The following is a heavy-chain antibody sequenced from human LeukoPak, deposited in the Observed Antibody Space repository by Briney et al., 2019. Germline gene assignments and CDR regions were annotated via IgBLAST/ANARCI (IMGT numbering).Heavy chain of an antibody. D-gene: IGHD2-15*01. V-gene: IGHV3-30*02. CDR3: AREVGGCYDY. J-gene: IGHJ4*02. Sequence: GGSLRLSCAASGFTFSNFGIHWVRQTPGKGLEWVAFTRYDGSNKYYADSVKGRFTIFRDNSKNTLYLQMNSLRAEDTAVYYCAREVGGCYDYWGQGTLVTVSS. CDR2: TRYDGSNK. CDR1: GFTFSNFG.